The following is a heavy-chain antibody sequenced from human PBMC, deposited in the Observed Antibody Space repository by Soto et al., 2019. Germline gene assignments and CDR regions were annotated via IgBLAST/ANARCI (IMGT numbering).Heavy chain of an antibody. Sequence: QGQLVQSGAEVKKPGASVKVSCKASGYTFISWVRQAPGQGLEWMGWISGYNGDTKYAQKFQGRVTMTIDTSTTTAFMELRSLTSDYTAVYYCAKNGQPPYYYYGLDVWGQGTTVTVSS. J-gene: IGHJ6*02. D-gene: IGHD2-8*01. CDR1: GYTF. CDR3: AKNGQPPYYYYGLDV. CDR2: ISGYNGDT. V-gene: IGHV1-18*01.